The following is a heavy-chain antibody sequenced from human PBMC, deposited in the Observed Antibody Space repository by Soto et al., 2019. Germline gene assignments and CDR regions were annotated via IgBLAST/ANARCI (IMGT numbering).Heavy chain of an antibody. V-gene: IGHV4-39*01. D-gene: IGHD3-3*01. J-gene: IGHJ3*02. CDR3: ARHLQSSSLWSGYEHDAFDI. CDR1: GGSISSSSYY. Sequence: SETLSLTCTVSGGSISSSSYYWGWIRQPPGKGLEWIGSIYYSGSTYYNPSLKSRVTISVDTSKNQFSLKLSSVTAADTAVYYCARHLQSSSLWSGYEHDAFDIWGEGTMVTVSS. CDR2: IYYSGST.